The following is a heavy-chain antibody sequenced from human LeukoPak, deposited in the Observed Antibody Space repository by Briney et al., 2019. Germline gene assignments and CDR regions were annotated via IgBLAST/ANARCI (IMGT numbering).Heavy chain of an antibody. Sequence: HGASVTVSCKASGYTFTSYGISWGRQAPGQGLEWMGWISAYNGNTNYAQKLQGRVTMTTDTSTSTAYMELRSLRSDDTAVYYCARAAPYYYDSSGYYDYWGQGTLVTVSS. CDR2: ISAYNGNT. V-gene: IGHV1-18*01. D-gene: IGHD3-22*01. J-gene: IGHJ4*02. CDR1: GYTFTSYG. CDR3: ARAAPYYYDSSGYYDY.